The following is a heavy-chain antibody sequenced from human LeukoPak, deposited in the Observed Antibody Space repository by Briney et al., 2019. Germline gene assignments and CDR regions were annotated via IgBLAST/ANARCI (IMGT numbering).Heavy chain of an antibody. J-gene: IGHJ4*02. Sequence: GGSLRLSCAASGFTFSSYSMNWVRQAPGKGLEWVSSISSSSSYIYYADSVKGRFTISRDNSKNTLYLQMNSLRAEDTAVYYCAKGAVVVIPDSYFDYWGQGTLVTVSS. V-gene: IGHV3-21*04. CDR3: AKGAVVVIPDSYFDY. CDR1: GFTFSSYS. D-gene: IGHD3-22*01. CDR2: ISSSSSYI.